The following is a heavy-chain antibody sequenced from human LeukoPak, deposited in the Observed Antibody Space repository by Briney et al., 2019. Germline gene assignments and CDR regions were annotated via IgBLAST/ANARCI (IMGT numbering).Heavy chain of an antibody. D-gene: IGHD2-2*01. V-gene: IGHV1-2*02. Sequence: ASVKVSCKASGYTFTGYYMHWVRQAPGQGLEWMGWINPNSGGTNYAQKFQGRVAMTRDTSISTAYMELSRLRSDDTAVYYCARSNYCSSTSCHFDYWGQGTLVTVSS. CDR2: INPNSGGT. CDR1: GYTFTGYY. J-gene: IGHJ4*02. CDR3: ARSNYCSSTSCHFDY.